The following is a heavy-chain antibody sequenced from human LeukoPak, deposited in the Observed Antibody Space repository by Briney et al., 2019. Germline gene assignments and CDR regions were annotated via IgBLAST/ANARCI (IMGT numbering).Heavy chain of an antibody. CDR1: GYIFTNYW. D-gene: IGHD6-13*01. V-gene: IGHV5-51*01. J-gene: IGHJ4*02. Sequence: GEPLKISCKGSGYIFTNYWISWVRQMPGKGLEWMVIFYPGDSDTRYSPSFQGQVTISADKSINTAYLQWSSLKASDTAMYYCASTYSSSWYGSFDYWGQGTLVTVSS. CDR3: ASTYSSSWYGSFDY. CDR2: FYPGDSDT.